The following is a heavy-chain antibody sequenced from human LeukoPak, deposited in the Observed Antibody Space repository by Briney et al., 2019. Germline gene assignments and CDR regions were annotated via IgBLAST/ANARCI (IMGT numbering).Heavy chain of an antibody. Sequence: SDTLSLTCSVSGGSISSGSYYWSWIRQPAGKGLEWIGRIYTSGSTNYNPSLKSRVTMSFDASNNQFSLRLSSVTAADTAVYYCARVTTGGYYNYWGQGTLVTVSS. J-gene: IGHJ4*02. V-gene: IGHV4-61*02. CDR3: ARVTTGGYYNY. CDR1: GGSISSGSYY. D-gene: IGHD3-22*01. CDR2: IYTSGST.